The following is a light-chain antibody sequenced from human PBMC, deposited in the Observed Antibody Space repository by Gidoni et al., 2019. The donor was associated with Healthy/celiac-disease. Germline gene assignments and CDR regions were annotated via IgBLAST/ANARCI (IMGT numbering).Light chain of an antibody. V-gene: IGKV3-20*01. CDR3: QRYGSPLT. CDR2: GAA. CDR1: PSVSSSY. J-gene: IGKJ5*01. Sequence: EIVWTPSPGTRSGSPVERATLSCRASPSVSSSYLACYQQKPGQAPRLLIYGAASRATGIPDRFSGSGSGTDFTLTISRLEPEDFAVYYCQRYGSPLTFGQGTRLEIK.